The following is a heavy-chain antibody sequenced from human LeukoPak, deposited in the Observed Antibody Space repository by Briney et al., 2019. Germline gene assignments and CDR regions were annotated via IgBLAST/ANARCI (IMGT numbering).Heavy chain of an antibody. CDR3: ARDAEYSSSPSYMDV. J-gene: IGHJ6*03. Sequence: GGSLRLSCAASGFTFNYYNLNWVRQAPGKGLEWVPYISSTSSPIYYADSVKGRLTISRDNAKSSLYLQMNSLRAEDTAVYYCARDAEYSSSPSYMDVWGKGTTVTVSS. CDR1: GFTFNYYN. CDR2: ISSTSSPI. D-gene: IGHD6-6*01. V-gene: IGHV3-48*01.